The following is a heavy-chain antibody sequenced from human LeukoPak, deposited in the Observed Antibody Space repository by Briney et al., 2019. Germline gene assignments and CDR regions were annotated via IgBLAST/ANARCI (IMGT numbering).Heavy chain of an antibody. CDR1: GGSISSYY. CDR3: ARQPVTTQIDY. J-gene: IGHJ4*02. V-gene: IGHV4-34*01. Sequence: SETLSLTCTVSGGSISSYYWSWIRQPPGKGLEWIGEINHSGSTNYNPSLKSRVTISVDTSKNQFSLKLSSVTAADTAVYYCARQPVTTQIDYWGQGTLVTVSS. CDR2: INHSGST. D-gene: IGHD4-17*01.